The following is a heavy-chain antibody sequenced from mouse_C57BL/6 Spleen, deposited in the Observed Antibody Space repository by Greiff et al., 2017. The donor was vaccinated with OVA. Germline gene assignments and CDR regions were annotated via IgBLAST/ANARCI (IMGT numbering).Heavy chain of an antibody. V-gene: IGHV3-8*01. D-gene: IGHD1-1*01. CDR2: ISYSGST. J-gene: IGHJ1*03. CDR3: ARWAYYGSSYWYFDV. Sequence: EVKLMESGPGLAKPSQTLSLTCSVTGYSITSDYWNWIRKFPGNKLEYMGYISYSGSTYYNPSLKSRISITRDTSKNQYYLQLNSVTTEDTATYYCARWAYYGSSYWYFDVWGTGTTVTVSS. CDR1: GYSITSDY.